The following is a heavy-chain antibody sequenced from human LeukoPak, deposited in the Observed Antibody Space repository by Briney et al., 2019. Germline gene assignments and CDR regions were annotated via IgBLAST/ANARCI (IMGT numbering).Heavy chain of an antibody. V-gene: IGHV4-59*01. D-gene: IGHD2-15*01. CDR3: ASYSSLSLQPQY. J-gene: IGHJ4*02. CDR2: VYYSGST. CDR1: NGSISSYY. Sequence: PSETLSLTCTVSNGSISSYYWSWIRQPPGKGLEWVGYVYYSGSTNYNPSLKSRVTISVDTSKSQFTLELSSVTAADTAVYYCASYSSLSLQPQYWGQGALVTVSS.